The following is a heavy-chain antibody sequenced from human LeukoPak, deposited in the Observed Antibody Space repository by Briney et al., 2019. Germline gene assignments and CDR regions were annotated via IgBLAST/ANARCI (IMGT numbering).Heavy chain of an antibody. CDR3: ARGGAPEVVVVPGGPHADWFDP. Sequence: SVKVSCKASGGTFSSYAISWVRQAPGQGLEWMGGIIPIFGTANYAQKFQGRVTITTDESTSTAYMELSSLRSEDTAVYYCARGGAPEVVVVPGGPHADWFDPWGQGTLVTVSS. J-gene: IGHJ5*02. CDR1: GGTFSSYA. D-gene: IGHD2-2*01. V-gene: IGHV1-69*05. CDR2: IIPIFGTA.